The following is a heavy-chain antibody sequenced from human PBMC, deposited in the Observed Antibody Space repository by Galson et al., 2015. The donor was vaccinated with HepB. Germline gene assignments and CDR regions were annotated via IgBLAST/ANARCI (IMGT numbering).Heavy chain of an antibody. J-gene: IGHJ6*03. CDR2: INTNTGNP. CDR1: GYTFTSYA. D-gene: IGHD5-12*01. CDR3: ARASGYSGYDYFRYYYYYMDV. Sequence: SVKVSCKASGYTFTSYAMNWVRQAPGQGLEWMGWINTNTGNPTYAQGFTGRFVFSLDTSVSTAYLQISSLKAEDTAVYYCARASGYSGYDYFRYYYYYMDVWGKGTTVTVSS. V-gene: IGHV7-4-1*02.